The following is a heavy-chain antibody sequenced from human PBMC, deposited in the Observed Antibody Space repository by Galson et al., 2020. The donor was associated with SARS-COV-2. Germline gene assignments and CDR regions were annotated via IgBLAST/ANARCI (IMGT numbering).Heavy chain of an antibody. D-gene: IGHD1-1*01. CDR1: GFTFDDYG. CDR2: INWNGGST. CDR3: AKVYGMATAQDAFDI. J-gene: IGHJ3*02. Sequence: GGSLRLSCAASGFTFDDYGMSWVRQVPGKGLEWVSAINWNGGSTAYADSVKGRFTISRDNAKNSLSLRINSLRAEATALYYCAKVYGMATAQDAFDIWGRGTMVTVSS. V-gene: IGHV3-20*04.